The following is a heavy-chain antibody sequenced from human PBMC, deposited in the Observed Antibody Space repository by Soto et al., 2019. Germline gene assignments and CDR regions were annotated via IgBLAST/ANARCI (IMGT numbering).Heavy chain of an antibody. Sequence: PSETLSLTCTVSGGSISSGNYYWSWIRQPPGKGLEWIGFISYSGSTYYSLSLKSRVTISVDTSKNQFSLNLSFVTAADTAVYYCATMGTPATGLYYLDSRGQATLVTVSS. D-gene: IGHD5-18*01. CDR3: ATMGTPATGLYYLDS. CDR1: GGSISSGNYY. V-gene: IGHV4-30-4*01. J-gene: IGHJ4*02. CDR2: ISYSGST.